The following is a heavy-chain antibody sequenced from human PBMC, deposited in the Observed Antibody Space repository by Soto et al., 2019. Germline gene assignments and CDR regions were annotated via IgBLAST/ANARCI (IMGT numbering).Heavy chain of an antibody. CDR2: FDPEDGET. V-gene: IGHV1-24*01. Sequence: ASVKVSCKVSGYTLTELSMHWVRQAPGKGLEWMGGFDPEDGETIYAQKFQGRVTMTEDTSTDTAYMELSSLRSEETAVYYCPACRRCYYDRGGMEVRGRGCRVSVAS. D-gene: IGHD3-22*01. CDR1: GYTLTELS. J-gene: IGHJ6*02. CDR3: PACRRCYYDRGGMEV.